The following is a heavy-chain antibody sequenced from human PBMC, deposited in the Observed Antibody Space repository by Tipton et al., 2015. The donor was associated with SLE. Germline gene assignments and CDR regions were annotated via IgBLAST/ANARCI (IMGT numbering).Heavy chain of an antibody. J-gene: IGHJ4*02. CDR1: GYTFTSYD. Sequence: QLVQSGAEVKKPGASVKVSCKASGYTFTSYDINWVRQATGQGLEWMGWMNPNSGNTGYVQKFQGRVTMTRNTSISTAYMELSSLRSEDTAVYYCARPGYCSGGSCYSFPYWGQGTLVTVSS. CDR2: MNPNSGNT. V-gene: IGHV1-8*01. CDR3: ARPGYCSGGSCYSFPY. D-gene: IGHD2-15*01.